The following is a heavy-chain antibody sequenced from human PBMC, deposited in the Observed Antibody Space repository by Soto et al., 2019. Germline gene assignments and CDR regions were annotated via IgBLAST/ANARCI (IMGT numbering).Heavy chain of an antibody. CDR1: GFTFSWFA. J-gene: IGHJ4*02. V-gene: IGHV3-23*01. CDR2: ISGGADGT. D-gene: IGHD5-18*01. CDR3: AKMRGYTYGYYHFDY. Sequence: EVQVLESGGGVVHPGGSLRLSCAASGFTFSWFAMSWVRQAPGKGLEYVSSISGGADGTFYADSVKGRFTISRDNSKNIVYLQMNSLRAEDTAVYYCAKMRGYTYGYYHFDYWGQGTLATVSS.